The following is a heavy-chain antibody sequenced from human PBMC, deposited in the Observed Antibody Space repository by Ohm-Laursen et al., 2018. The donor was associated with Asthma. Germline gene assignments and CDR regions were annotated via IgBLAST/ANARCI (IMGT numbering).Heavy chain of an antibody. Sequence: SLRLSCAASGYTFSRYSIHWVRQVPGKGLEWVASISTASTFIYYADSVRGRFTTSRDNAKNTLDLQMNSLRDEDTAVYYCATDSRYGDYVPFDSWGQGTLVTVSS. V-gene: IGHV3-21*01. D-gene: IGHD4-17*01. CDR2: ISTASTFI. CDR1: GYTFSRYS. J-gene: IGHJ4*02. CDR3: ATDSRYGDYVPFDS.